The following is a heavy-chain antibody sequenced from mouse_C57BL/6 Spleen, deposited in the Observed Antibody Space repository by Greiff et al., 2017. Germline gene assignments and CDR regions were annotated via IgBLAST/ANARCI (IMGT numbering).Heavy chain of an antibody. CDR1: GYTFTSYW. CDR3: ARDSGTWRGYAMDY. Sequence: QVQLQQPGAELVKPGASVKMSCKASGYTFTSYWITWVKQRPGQGLEWIGEIYPGSGSTNYNEKFKSKATLTVDTSSSTAYMQLSSLTSEDSAVYYCARDSGTWRGYAMDYWGQGTSVTVSS. D-gene: IGHD1-3*01. CDR2: IYPGSGST. V-gene: IGHV1-55*01. J-gene: IGHJ4*01.